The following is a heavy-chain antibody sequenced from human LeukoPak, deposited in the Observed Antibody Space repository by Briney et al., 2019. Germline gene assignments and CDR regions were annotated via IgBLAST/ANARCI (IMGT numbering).Heavy chain of an antibody. V-gene: IGHV3-30*03. CDR2: ISYDRSNA. CDR1: GFSSNSG. Sequence: AGRSLRLSCEASGFSSNSGMYWVRQAPGKGLEWVAVISYDRSNAYYGDSVKGRFTISRDDSKNTLYLQMNSLRAEDTAVYYCARDAVIAAADLNWFDPWGQGTLVTVSS. D-gene: IGHD6-13*01. J-gene: IGHJ5*02. CDR3: ARDAVIAAADLNWFDP.